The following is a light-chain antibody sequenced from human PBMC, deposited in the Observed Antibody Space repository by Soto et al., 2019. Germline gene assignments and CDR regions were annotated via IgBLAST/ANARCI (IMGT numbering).Light chain of an antibody. J-gene: IGKJ2*01. CDR1: QGISSY. Sequence: DIQLTQSPSFLSASVGDRVTITCLASQGISSYLAWYQQKPGKAPKLLIYAASTLQSGVPSRFSGSGSGTASTLTISSLQPEDFATYYCQHRNAFGQGTKLEIK. CDR2: AAS. CDR3: QHRNA. V-gene: IGKV1-9*01.